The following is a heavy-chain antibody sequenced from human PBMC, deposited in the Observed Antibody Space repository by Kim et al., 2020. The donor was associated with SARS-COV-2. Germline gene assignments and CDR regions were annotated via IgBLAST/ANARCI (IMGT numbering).Heavy chain of an antibody. CDR1: GYSFTDSY. J-gene: IGHJ5*02. CDR3: ASDVEGCAAGACYLGWFDP. CDR2: LNPENGGA. V-gene: IGHV1-2*02. Sequence: ASVKVSCKASGYSFTDSYIHWARRAPGQGLEWIGWLNPENGGASFAQKFQGRLTMTRDTSITTAYMELTRLTPDDTAVYYCASDVEGCAAGACYLGWFDPWGQGTLVTVSS. D-gene: IGHD2-8*02.